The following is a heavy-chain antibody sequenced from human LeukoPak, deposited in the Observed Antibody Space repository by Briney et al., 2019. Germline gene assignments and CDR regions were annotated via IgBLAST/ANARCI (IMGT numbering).Heavy chain of an antibody. J-gene: IGHJ4*02. CDR2: ISWNSASV. CDR3: AKAYGYSSSWYDY. V-gene: IGHV3-9*01. D-gene: IGHD6-13*01. CDR1: GFTFDDYG. Sequence: GGSLRLSCEASGFTFDDYGMHWVRQAPGKGLEWVSTISWNSASVGYVDSVKGRFTISRDNAKKTLYLQMNSLRPEDTALYYCAKAYGYSSSWYDYWGQGTLVTVSS.